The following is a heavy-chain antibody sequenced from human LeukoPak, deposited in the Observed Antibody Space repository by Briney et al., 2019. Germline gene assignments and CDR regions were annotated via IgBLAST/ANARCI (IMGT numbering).Heavy chain of an antibody. CDR3: AKDRVGERHYMDV. Sequence: GRSLRLSCAASGFTFSSYGMHWVRQAPGKGLEWVAVIWYDGSNKYYADSVKGLFTISRDNSKNTLYLQMNSLRAEDTAVYYCAKDRVGERHYMDVWGKGTTVTVSS. V-gene: IGHV3-33*06. D-gene: IGHD3-10*01. CDR2: IWYDGSNK. J-gene: IGHJ6*03. CDR1: GFTFSSYG.